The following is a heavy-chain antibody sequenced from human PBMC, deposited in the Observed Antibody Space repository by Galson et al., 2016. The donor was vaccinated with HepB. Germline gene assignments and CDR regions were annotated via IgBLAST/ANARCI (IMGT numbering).Heavy chain of an antibody. CDR1: GYSFTSYK. CDR3: ARFPRADYFDYGMDV. V-gene: IGHV5-10-1*01. Sequence: QSGAEVKKPGESLRISCKGSGYSFTSYKISWVRQMPGKGLEWMGRIDPTDSYTNYSPSFQGQVSISVDKSVSTAYLQWSSLKASDTAIYYCARFPRADYFDYGMDVWGQGTMVTVSS. J-gene: IGHJ6*01. D-gene: IGHD4/OR15-4a*01. CDR2: IDPTDSYT.